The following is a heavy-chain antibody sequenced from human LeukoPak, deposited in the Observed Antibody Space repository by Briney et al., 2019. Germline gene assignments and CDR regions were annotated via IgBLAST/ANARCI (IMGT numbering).Heavy chain of an antibody. V-gene: IGHV1-2*02. J-gene: IGHJ1*01. Sequence: ASVKVSCKASGYTFTNHYMHWVRQAPGQGLEWMGWINPNSGGTNYAQKFQGRVTMTRDTSISTAYMELSRLRSDDTAVYYCARAGVLWFGELLLQHWGQGTLVTVSS. CDR1: GYTFTNHY. D-gene: IGHD3-10*01. CDR2: INPNSGGT. CDR3: ARAGVLWFGELLLQH.